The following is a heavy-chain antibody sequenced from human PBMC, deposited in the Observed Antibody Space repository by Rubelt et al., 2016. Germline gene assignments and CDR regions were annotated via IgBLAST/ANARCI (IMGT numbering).Heavy chain of an antibody. J-gene: IGHJ4*02. CDR3: IREISH. V-gene: IGHV3-73*01. CDR1: GFTFSGSA. D-gene: IGHD2/OR15-2a*01. Sequence: EVQLVESGGGLVQPGGSLKLSCAGSGFTFSGSAMHWVRQASGKGLEWVGRIRSKANSYATAYAAPVKGRFTISRDDSKNTAYLQMNSLKTEDTAVYYCIREISHWGQGTLVTVSS. CDR2: IRSKANSYAT.